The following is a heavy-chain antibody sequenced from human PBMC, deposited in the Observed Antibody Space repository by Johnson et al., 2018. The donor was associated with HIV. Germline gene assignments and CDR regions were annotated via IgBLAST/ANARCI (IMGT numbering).Heavy chain of an antibody. V-gene: IGHV3-11*01. CDR1: GFTVSSNY. CDR3: AKDIVYYGSGFDAFDI. CDR2: ISSTVSTI. J-gene: IGHJ3*02. D-gene: IGHD3-10*01. Sequence: QVQLVESGGGLVQPGGSLRLSCAASGFTVSSNYMSWIRQAPGKGLEWVSYISSTVSTINYADSVKGRFTISRDNSKNSLYLQMNSLRAEDTALYYCAKDIVYYGSGFDAFDIWGQGTMVTVSS.